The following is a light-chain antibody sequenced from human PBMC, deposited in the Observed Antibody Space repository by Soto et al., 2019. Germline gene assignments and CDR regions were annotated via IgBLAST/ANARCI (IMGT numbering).Light chain of an antibody. CDR1: QTVSSSY. CDR3: HQYGSSPPT. CDR2: GAS. V-gene: IGKV3-20*01. J-gene: IGKJ1*01. Sequence: EIVLTQSPVTLSLSPGERATLSCRASQTVSSSYLAWYQQKPGQAPRLLIYGASSMATGIPDRFSGSGSGTDFTLTISRLERADFAVYYCHQYGSSPPTFGQGTKVDIK.